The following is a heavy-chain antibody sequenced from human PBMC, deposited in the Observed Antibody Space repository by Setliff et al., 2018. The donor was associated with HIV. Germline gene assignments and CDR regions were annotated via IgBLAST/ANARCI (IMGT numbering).Heavy chain of an antibody. Sequence: PSETLSLSCATSGFTFNDAWMNWVRQAPGKGLEWVGGIKDKIDHGTTDYAAPVKGRFTISRDDSKSTVYLQMNSLKTEDTAVYYCTRAGHSQGWGGAGDYWGLGTLVTVSS. CDR3: TRAGHSQGWGGAGDY. CDR2: IKDKIDHGTT. J-gene: IGHJ4*02. V-gene: IGHV3-15*01. CDR1: GFTFNDAW. D-gene: IGHD3-16*01.